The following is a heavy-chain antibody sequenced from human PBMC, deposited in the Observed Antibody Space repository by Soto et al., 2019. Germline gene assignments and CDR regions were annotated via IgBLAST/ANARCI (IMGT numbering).Heavy chain of an antibody. D-gene: IGHD6-19*01. CDR3: ARDQQWLPASDI. V-gene: IGHV3-11*01. CDR1: GFTFSYYY. J-gene: IGHJ3*02. CDR2: ISSSGSTI. Sequence: GGSLRLSCAASGFTFSYYYMSWIRQAPGKGLAWVSYISSSGSTIYCADSVKGRFTISRDNAKNSLYLQMNSLRAGDTVVYYCARDQQWLPASDIWGQGTIVAV.